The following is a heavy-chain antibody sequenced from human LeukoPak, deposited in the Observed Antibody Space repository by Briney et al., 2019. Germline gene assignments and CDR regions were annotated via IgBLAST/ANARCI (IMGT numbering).Heavy chain of an antibody. V-gene: IGHV4-39*07. Sequence: SETLSLTCTVSGGSISSSSYYWGWIRQPPGKGLEWIGSIYYSGSTYYNPSLKSRVTISVDTSKNQFSLKLSSVTAADTAVYYCARVVWYSSSPGFGYWGQGTLVTVSS. CDR1: GGSISSSSYY. J-gene: IGHJ4*02. CDR2: IYYSGST. D-gene: IGHD6-6*01. CDR3: ARVVWYSSSPGFGY.